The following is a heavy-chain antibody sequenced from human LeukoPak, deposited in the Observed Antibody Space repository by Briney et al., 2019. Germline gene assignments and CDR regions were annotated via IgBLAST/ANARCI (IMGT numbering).Heavy chain of an antibody. V-gene: IGHV3-74*01. CDR3: TRGADY. J-gene: IGHJ4*02. Sequence: QPGGSLRLSCAASGLTFSSSWMHWVRQAPGEGLVWVSRINSDGSKTDYADSVKGRFTISRDNAKNTLYLQMDSLRAEDTAIYYCTRGADYWGQGTLVTVSS. CDR1: GLTFSSSW. CDR2: INSDGSKT.